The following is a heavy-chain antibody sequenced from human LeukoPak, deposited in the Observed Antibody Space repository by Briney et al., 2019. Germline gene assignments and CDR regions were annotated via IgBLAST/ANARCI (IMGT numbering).Heavy chain of an antibody. J-gene: IGHJ4*02. Sequence: SETLSLTCTVSGYSISSGYYWGWIRQPPGKGLEWIGSIYDSGSTYYNPSLESRVAISVDTSKNQFSLKLSSVTAADTAVYYCARYDVWGSYRAFDYWGQGTLVTVSS. CDR1: GYSISSGYY. V-gene: IGHV4-38-2*02. CDR3: ARYDVWGSYRAFDY. CDR2: IYDSGST. D-gene: IGHD3-16*02.